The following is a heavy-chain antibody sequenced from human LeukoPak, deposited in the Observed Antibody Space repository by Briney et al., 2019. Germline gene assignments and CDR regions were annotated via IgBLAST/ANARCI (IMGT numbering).Heavy chain of an antibody. V-gene: IGHV3-23*01. CDR3: AKDYYDSSGYSDAYDY. Sequence: GGSLRLSCAASEFTFSSYAMSWVRQAPGKGLEWVSAISGSGGSTYYADSVKGRFTISRDNSKNTLYLQMNSLRAEDTAVYYCAKDYYDSSGYSDAYDYWGQGTLVTVSS. CDR2: ISGSGGST. CDR1: EFTFSSYA. D-gene: IGHD3-22*01. J-gene: IGHJ4*02.